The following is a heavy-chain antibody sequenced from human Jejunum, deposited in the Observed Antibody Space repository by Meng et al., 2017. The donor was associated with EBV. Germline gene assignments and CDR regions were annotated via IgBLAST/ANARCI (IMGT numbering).Heavy chain of an antibody. D-gene: IGHD3-10*01. CDR3: ARLGGYASGTYYPIDP. V-gene: IGHV4-34*01. Sequence: QVQHQQWGAGLVKPSEPLSLHCAVYGGSFSDYYWPWIRQPPGKGLEWIGEINHGGGAIYNPSLKSRVTISVDTSKNQFSLKLSSVTAADTAVYYCARLGGYASGTYYPIDPWGQGTLVTVSS. CDR2: INHGGGA. CDR1: GGSFSDYY. J-gene: IGHJ5*02.